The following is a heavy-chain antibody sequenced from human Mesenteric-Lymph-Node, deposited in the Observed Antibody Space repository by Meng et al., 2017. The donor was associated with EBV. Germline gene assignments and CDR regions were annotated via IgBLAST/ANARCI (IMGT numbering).Heavy chain of an antibody. D-gene: IGHD3-10*01. CDR2: IIPIFGTA. J-gene: IGHJ4*02. CDR1: GGTFSSYA. CDR3: ARRYYYGSGSYWGLDY. V-gene: IGHV1-69*01. Sequence: VQRGQYGAEVEKPGSSVKVSCKASGGTFSSYAISWVRQAPGQGLEWMGGIIPIFGTANYAQKFQGRVTITADESTSTAYMELSSLRSEDTAVYYCARRYYYGSGSYWGLDYWGQGTLVTVS.